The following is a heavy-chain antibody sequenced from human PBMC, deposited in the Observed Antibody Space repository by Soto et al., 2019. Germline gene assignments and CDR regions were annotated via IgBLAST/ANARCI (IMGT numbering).Heavy chain of an antibody. CDR1: GYSFTNYW. CDR3: ATTANSSSWTTLGY. D-gene: IGHD6-13*01. Sequence: PGEALKISCKGSGYSFTNYWNGWVRQMPGKGLEWMGIIYPGDSDTRYSPSFQGQVTISADKSISTAYLQWSSLKASDTAMYYCATTANSSSWTTLGYWGQGTLVTVSS. J-gene: IGHJ4*02. V-gene: IGHV5-51*01. CDR2: IYPGDSDT.